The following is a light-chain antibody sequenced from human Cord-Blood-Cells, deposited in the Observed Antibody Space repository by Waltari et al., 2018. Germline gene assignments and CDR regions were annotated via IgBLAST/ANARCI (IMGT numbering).Light chain of an antibody. J-gene: IGKJ2*03. CDR1: QSISSY. CDR2: AAS. CDR3: QQSYSTPYMYS. V-gene: IGKV1-39*01. Sequence: DIQMTQSPSSLSASVGDRVTITCRASQSISSYLNWYQQKPGKAPKLLIYAASSLQSGVPSRFSGSGSGTDFTLTIRSLQPEDFATYYCQQSYSTPYMYSFGQGTKLEIK.